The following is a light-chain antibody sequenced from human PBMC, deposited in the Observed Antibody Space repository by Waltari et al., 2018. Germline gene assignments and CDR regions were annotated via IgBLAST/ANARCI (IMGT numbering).Light chain of an antibody. CDR3: QQSYSTPNT. J-gene: IGKJ2*01. CDR1: QSISSY. Sequence: DIEMTHSPSSLSASVGDRVPITCRASQSISSYLNWYQQKPGKAPKLLIYAASSWQSGVPSRFSGSGSGTEFTLTISSLQPEDFATYYCQQSYSTPNTFGQGTKLEIK. V-gene: IGKV1-39*01. CDR2: AAS.